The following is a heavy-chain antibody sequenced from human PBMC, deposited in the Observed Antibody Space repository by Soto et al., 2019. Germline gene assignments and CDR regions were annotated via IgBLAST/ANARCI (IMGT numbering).Heavy chain of an antibody. D-gene: IGHD2-2*01. Sequence: ASVKVSCKASGYTFTSYGISWVRKAPGQGLEWMGWISAYNGNTNYAQKLQGRVTMTTDTSTSTAYMELRSLRSDDTAVYYCARDLGLGVVVPAAMVWFDPWGQGTLVTVSS. J-gene: IGHJ5*02. CDR3: ARDLGLGVVVPAAMVWFDP. CDR1: GYTFTSYG. V-gene: IGHV1-18*01. CDR2: ISAYNGNT.